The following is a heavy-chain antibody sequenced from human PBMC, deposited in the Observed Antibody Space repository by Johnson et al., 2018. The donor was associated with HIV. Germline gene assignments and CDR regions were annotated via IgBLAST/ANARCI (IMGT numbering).Heavy chain of an antibody. CDR3: AKGDYYDSRGAFDI. J-gene: IGHJ3*02. V-gene: IGHV3-30*02. D-gene: IGHD3-22*01. Sequence: LVESGGGVVQPGGSLRLSCAASGFTFSSSGIHWVRQAPGQGLEWVSFIRYDGSNKYYADSVKGRFTISRDNAKNTLSLQMNSLTEDDTAIYYCAKGDYYDSRGAFDIWGPGTMVTVSS. CDR2: IRYDGSNK. CDR1: GFTFSSSG.